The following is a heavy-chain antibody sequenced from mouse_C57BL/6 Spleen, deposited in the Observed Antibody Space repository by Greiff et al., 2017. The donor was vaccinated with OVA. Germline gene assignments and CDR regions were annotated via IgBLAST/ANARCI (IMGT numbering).Heavy chain of an antibody. D-gene: IGHD3-3*01. J-gene: IGHJ4*01. CDR1: GYTFTSYG. CDR2: IYPRSGNT. V-gene: IGHV1-81*01. CDR3: ARSGHYYAMDY. Sequence: VQLQESGAELARPGASVKLSCKASGYTFTSYGISWVKQRTGQGLEWIGEIYPRSGNTYYNEKFKGKATLTADKSSSTAYMELRSLTSEDSAVYFCARSGHYYAMDYWGQGTSVTVSS.